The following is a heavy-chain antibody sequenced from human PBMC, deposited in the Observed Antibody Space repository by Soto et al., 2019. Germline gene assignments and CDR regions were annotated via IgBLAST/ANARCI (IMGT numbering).Heavy chain of an antibody. V-gene: IGHV3-23*01. D-gene: IGHD3-22*01. CDR1: GITFGSRA. CDR3: ARDQSHVIPARHYYDSNGPRD. J-gene: IGHJ4*02. CDR2: ITDTGGDT. Sequence: QPGGSLRLSCVASGITFGSRAMSWVRQAPGEGLEWVSTITDTGGDTKYSDSVRGRVTMTTDTSTSTAYMELRNLRSDDSAVYYCARDQSHVIPARHYYDSNGPRDWGQGTLVTVSS.